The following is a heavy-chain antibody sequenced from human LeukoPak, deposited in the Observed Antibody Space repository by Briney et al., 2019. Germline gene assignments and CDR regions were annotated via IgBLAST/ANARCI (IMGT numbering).Heavy chain of an antibody. J-gene: IGHJ3*02. Sequence: PSETLSLTCTVSGGSISSYYWSWIRQPPGKGLEWIGYIYYSGSTNYNPSLKGRVTISVDTSKNQFSLKLSSVTAADTAVYYCARLLITMVRGRITVYAFDIWGQGTMVTVSS. CDR3: ARLLITMVRGRITVYAFDI. CDR2: IYYSGST. D-gene: IGHD3-10*01. CDR1: GGSISSYY. V-gene: IGHV4-59*08.